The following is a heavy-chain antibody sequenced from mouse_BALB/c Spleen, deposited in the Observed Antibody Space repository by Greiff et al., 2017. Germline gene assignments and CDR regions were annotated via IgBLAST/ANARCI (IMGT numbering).Heavy chain of an antibody. CDR2: ISSGSSTI. CDR3: ARGTTACFDY. V-gene: IGHV5-17*02. Sequence: EVQLVESGGGLVQPGGSRKLSCAASGFTFSSFGMHWVRQAPEKGLEWVAYISSGSSTIYYADTVKGRFTISRDNPKNTLFLQMTSLRSEDTAMYYCARGTTACFDYWGQGTTLTVSS. J-gene: IGHJ2*01. D-gene: IGHD1-2*01. CDR1: GFTFSSFG.